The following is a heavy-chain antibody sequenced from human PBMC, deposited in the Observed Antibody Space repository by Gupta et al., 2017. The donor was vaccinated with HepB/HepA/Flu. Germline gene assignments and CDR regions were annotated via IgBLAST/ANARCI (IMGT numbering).Heavy chain of an antibody. J-gene: IGHJ5*02. CDR2: ISGSGGST. CDR1: GFTFSSYA. CDR3: AKAGYGSAVPAMGGDWFDP. D-gene: IGHD2-2*01. V-gene: IGHV3-23*01. Sequence: EVQLLESGGGLVQPGGSLRLSCAASGFTFSSYAMSWVRQAPGKGLEWVSAISGSGGSTYYADSVKGRFTISRDNSKNTLYLQMNSLRAEDTAVYYCAKAGYGSAVPAMGGDWFDPWGQGTLVTVSS.